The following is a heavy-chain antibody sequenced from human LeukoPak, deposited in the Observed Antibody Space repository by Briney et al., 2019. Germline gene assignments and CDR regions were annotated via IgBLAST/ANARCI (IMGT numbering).Heavy chain of an antibody. Sequence: SETLSLTCTVSGGSISSSSYYWGWIRQPPGKGLEWIGSIYYSGSTYYNPSLKSRVTISVDTSKNQFSLKLSSVTAADTAVYYCARRIAAVTQKRFDYWGQGTLVTVSS. V-gene: IGHV4-39*01. J-gene: IGHJ4*02. D-gene: IGHD6-13*01. CDR1: GGSISSSSYY. CDR3: ARRIAAVTQKRFDY. CDR2: IYYSGST.